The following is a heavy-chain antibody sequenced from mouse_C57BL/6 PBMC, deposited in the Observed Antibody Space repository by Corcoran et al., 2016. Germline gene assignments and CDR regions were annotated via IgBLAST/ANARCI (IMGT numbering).Heavy chain of an antibody. J-gene: IGHJ2*01. CDR2: INTYSGVP. CDR3: ARDYGSSYVDYFDY. D-gene: IGHD1-1*01. V-gene: IGHV9-3*01. Sequence: QIQLVQSGPELKKPGETVKISCKASGYTFTTYGMSWVKQAPGKGLKWMGWINTYSGVPTYADDFKGRFAFSLETSASTAYLQINNLKNEDTATYFFARDYGSSYVDYFDYWGQGTTLTVSS. CDR1: GYTFTTYG.